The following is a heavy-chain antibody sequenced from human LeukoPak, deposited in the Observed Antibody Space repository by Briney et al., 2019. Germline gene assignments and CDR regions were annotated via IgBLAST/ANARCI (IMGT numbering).Heavy chain of an antibody. J-gene: IGHJ4*02. Sequence: GVALRLSCGASGFTFSSYRMDWVRQVPGKGLVWVPYIDTDGSRTTYADSVKGRFTISRDNAKNTVYLQMDSLRAEDTAVYYCVRGRVGGVDYWGQGTLVTVSS. CDR3: VRGRVGGVDY. V-gene: IGHV3-74*01. CDR2: IDTDGSRT. D-gene: IGHD4-23*01. CDR1: GFTFSSYR.